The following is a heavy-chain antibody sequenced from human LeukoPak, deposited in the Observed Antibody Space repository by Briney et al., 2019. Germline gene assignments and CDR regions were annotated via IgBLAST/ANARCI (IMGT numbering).Heavy chain of an antibody. V-gene: IGHV3-7*01. CDR2: IKQDGSEK. D-gene: IGHD5-12*01. CDR1: GFTFSSYW. CDR3: ARPGVATWYYYYYMDV. Sequence: GGSLRLSCAASGFTFSSYWMSWVRQAPGKGLEWVANIKQDGSEKYYVDSVKGRFTISRDNAKNSLYLQMNSLRAEDTAVYYCARPGVATWYYYYYMDVWGKGTTVTVSS. J-gene: IGHJ6*03.